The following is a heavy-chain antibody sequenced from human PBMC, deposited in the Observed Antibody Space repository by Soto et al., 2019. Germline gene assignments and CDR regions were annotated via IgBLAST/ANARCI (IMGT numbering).Heavy chain of an antibody. CDR1: GGSFSGYY. CDR2: INHSGST. D-gene: IGHD6-13*01. CDR3: ARGKRSTRRYSSSWSAYYYMDV. J-gene: IGHJ6*03. V-gene: IGHV4-34*01. Sequence: SETLSLTCAVYGGSFSGYYWSWIRQPPGKGLEWIGEINHSGSTNYNPSLKSRVTISVDTSKNQFSLKLSSVTAADTAVYYCARGKRSTRRYSSSWSAYYYMDVWGKGTTVTVSS.